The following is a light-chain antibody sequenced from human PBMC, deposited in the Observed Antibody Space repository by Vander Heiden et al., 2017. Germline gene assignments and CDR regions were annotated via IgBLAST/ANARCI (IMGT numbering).Light chain of an antibody. Sequence: DIQLTQPPSTLSASVGDRLTITCRASQSISSWLAWYQQKPGRAAKLLLYKASSLKRGVPSRFSGSRSGTKFTLTISSRQPDDFATYYCQQYSSYTPWTFGQGTKVEVK. CDR2: KAS. J-gene: IGKJ1*01. V-gene: IGKV1-5*03. CDR3: QQYSSYTPWT. CDR1: QSISSW.